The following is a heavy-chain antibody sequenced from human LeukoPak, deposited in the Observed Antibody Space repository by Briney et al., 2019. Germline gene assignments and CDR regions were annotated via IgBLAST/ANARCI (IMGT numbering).Heavy chain of an antibody. CDR1: GFTFSNYA. Sequence: GGSLRLSCAGSGFTFSNYAMNWVRHAPGKGLEWVSLISWDGGSTYYADSVKGRFTISRDNSKNSLYLQMNSLRTEDTALYYCAYDSSGTNYFDYWGQGTLVTVSS. V-gene: IGHV3-43*01. CDR3: AYDSSGTNYFDY. J-gene: IGHJ4*02. D-gene: IGHD2-2*01. CDR2: ISWDGGST.